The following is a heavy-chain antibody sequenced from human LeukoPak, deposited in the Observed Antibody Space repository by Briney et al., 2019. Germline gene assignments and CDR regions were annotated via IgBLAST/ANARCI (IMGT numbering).Heavy chain of an antibody. D-gene: IGHD4-17*01. CDR1: GDSASSRSAA. CDR2: TYFRSKWYN. J-gene: IGHJ4*02. V-gene: IGHV6-1*01. Sequence: SQTLSLTCAISGDSASSRSAAWNWIRQSPSRGLEWLGRTYFRSKWYNDYAESVKSRITINPDTSKNHFSLQLNSVTPEDTAVYYCARDRDDYGDYYFDYWGQGTLVTVSS. CDR3: ARDRDDYGDYYFDY.